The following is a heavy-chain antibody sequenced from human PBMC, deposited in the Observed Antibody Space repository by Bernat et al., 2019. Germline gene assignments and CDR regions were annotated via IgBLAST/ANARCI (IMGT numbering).Heavy chain of an antibody. V-gene: IGHV4-39*01. CDR3: ASQWLAMNWLDP. CDR1: GGSISSSSYY. D-gene: IGHD6-19*01. J-gene: IGHJ5*02. CDR2: IYYSGST. Sequence: QLQLQESGPGLVKPSETLSLTCTVSGGSISSSSYYWGWIRQPPGKGLEWIGSIYYSGSTYYNPSLKSRVTISVDTSKNKFSLKLSSVTAADTAVYYCASQWLAMNWLDPWGQGTLVTVSS.